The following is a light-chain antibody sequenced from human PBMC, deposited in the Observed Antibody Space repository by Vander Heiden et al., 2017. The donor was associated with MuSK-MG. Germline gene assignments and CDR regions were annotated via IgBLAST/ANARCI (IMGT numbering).Light chain of an antibody. Sequence: QSALTQPPSASGSPGQSVTISCTGTSSDVGGYDHVSWYQQHPGKVAKLIIFEVNQRPAGVPDRFSGSKSGNTASLTISGLQTEDEADYYCCSYAPRSQFVFGSGTKVTVL. V-gene: IGLV2-8*01. J-gene: IGLJ1*01. CDR3: CSYAPRSQFV. CDR1: SSDVGGYDH. CDR2: EVN.